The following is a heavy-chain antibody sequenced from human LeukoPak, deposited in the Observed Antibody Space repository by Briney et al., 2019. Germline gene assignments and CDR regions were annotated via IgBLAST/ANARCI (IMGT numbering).Heavy chain of an antibody. CDR3: ARTPRYDFWSGYLFDY. CDR2: ISAYTGDT. J-gene: IGHJ4*02. Sequence: ASVKVSCKASGYTFTNYGISWVRQAPGQGLEWMGWISAYTGDTSYAQKLQGRVTMTTDTSTSTAYMELRSLRSDDTAVYYCARTPRYDFWSGYLFDYWGQGTLVTVSS. CDR1: GYTFTNYG. V-gene: IGHV1-18*01. D-gene: IGHD3-3*01.